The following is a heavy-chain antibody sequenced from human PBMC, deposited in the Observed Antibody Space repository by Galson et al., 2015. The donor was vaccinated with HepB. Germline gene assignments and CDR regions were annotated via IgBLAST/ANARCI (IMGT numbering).Heavy chain of an antibody. CDR3: ARDLGAAGRPDY. D-gene: IGHD6-13*01. CDR2: ITSDGSIT. V-gene: IGHV3-74*03. J-gene: IGHJ4*02. Sequence: SLRLSCAASGFTFSIYWMHWVRQAPGKGLVWISRITSDGSITKYADSVKGRFTISRDNAKNTLYLQMNSLRAEDTAVYYCARDLGAAGRPDYWGQGTLVTVSS. CDR1: GFTFSIYW.